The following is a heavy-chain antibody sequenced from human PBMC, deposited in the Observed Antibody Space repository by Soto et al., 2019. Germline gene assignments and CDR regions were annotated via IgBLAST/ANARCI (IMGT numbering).Heavy chain of an antibody. CDR1: GFTFTSYI. V-gene: IGHV3-48*01. J-gene: IGHJ3*02. CDR2: IRGTT. Sequence: EVQLVESGGGLVQPGGSLRLSCAASGFTFTSYIMNWVRQAPGKGLEWVSYIRGTTHYADSVKGRFTISRDNARSSLYLQMNSLRADDTAVYYCARDDSFAFDIWGQGTMVTVSS. D-gene: IGHD2-21*01. CDR3: ARDDSFAFDI.